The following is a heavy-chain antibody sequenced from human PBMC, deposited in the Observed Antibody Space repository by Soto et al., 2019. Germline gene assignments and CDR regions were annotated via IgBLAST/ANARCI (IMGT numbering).Heavy chain of an antibody. CDR1: GYTFTSYG. CDR3: ARGPPSYYDSSGYYKYFDY. CDR2: ISAYNGNT. Sequence: ASVKVSCKASGYTFTSYGISWVRQAPGQGLEWMGWISAYNGNTNYAQKLQGRVTMTTDTSTSTAYMELRSLRSDDTAVYYCARGPPSYYDSSGYYKYFDYWGQGNLVTVSS. J-gene: IGHJ4*02. V-gene: IGHV1-18*01. D-gene: IGHD3-22*01.